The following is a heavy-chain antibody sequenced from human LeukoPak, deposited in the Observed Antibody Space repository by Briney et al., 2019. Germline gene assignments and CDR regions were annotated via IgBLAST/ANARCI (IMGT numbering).Heavy chain of an antibody. CDR3: ATGAYSGSYDGWFDP. J-gene: IGHJ5*02. CDR2: INAGNGNT. Sequence: ASVKVSCKASGYTFTGYYMHWVRQAPGQRLEWMGWINAGNGNTKYSQKFQGRVTITRDTSASTAYMELSSLRSEDTAVYYCATGAYSGSYDGWFDPRGQGTLVTVSS. CDR1: GYTFTGYY. V-gene: IGHV1-3*01. D-gene: IGHD1-26*01.